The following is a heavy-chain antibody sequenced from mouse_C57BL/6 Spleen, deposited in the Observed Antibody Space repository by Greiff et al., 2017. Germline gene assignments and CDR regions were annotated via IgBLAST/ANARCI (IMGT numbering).Heavy chain of an antibody. Sequence: SGPELVKPGASVKISCKASGYAFSSSWMNWVKQRPGKGLAWIGRIYPGDGDTNYNGKFKGKATLTADKSSSTAYMQLSSLTSEDSAVYFCAVLYYYGSSPFDYWGQGTTLTVSS. J-gene: IGHJ2*01. CDR3: AVLYYYGSSPFDY. V-gene: IGHV1-82*01. D-gene: IGHD1-1*01. CDR1: GYAFSSSW. CDR2: IYPGDGDT.